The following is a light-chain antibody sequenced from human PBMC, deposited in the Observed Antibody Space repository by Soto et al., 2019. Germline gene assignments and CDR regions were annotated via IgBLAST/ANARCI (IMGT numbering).Light chain of an antibody. CDR3: QQYNSWYT. J-gene: IGKJ2*01. V-gene: IGKV1-5*03. Sequence: DIRMTQSPPTLSASVGDRVTITCRASQSISSWLAWYQQKPGKAPKLLIYKASSLESGVPSRFSGSGSGTEFTLTISSLQPDDFATYYCQQYNSWYTFGQGTKVDIK. CDR1: QSISSW. CDR2: KAS.